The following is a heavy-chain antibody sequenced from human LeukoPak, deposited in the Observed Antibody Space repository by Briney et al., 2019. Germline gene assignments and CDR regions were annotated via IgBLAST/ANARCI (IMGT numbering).Heavy chain of an antibody. CDR3: ARGRVATYYYYYYGMDV. J-gene: IGHJ6*02. CDR2: MNPNSGNT. D-gene: IGHD2-15*01. V-gene: IGHV1-8*01. CDR1: GYTFTSYD. Sequence: ASVKVSCKASGYTFTSYDVNWVRQATGQGLEWMGWMNPNSGNTGYAQKFQGRVTMTRNTSISTAYMELSSLRPEDTAVYYCARGRVATYYYYYYGMDVWGQGTTVTVSS.